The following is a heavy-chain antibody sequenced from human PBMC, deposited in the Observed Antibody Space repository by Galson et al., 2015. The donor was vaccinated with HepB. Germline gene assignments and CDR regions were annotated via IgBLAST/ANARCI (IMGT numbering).Heavy chain of an antibody. V-gene: IGHV3-23*01. J-gene: IGHJ5*02. CDR3: AKGYGLFDL. D-gene: IGHD4-17*01. CDR2: ISANGGSR. Sequence: SLRLSCAASGFTFSSYTMNWVRQAPGKGLEWVSGISANGGSRFHAESVKGRFTISRDSSKNTLSFQMNSLRAEDTAVYYCAKGYGLFDLWGQGTLVTVSS. CDR1: GFTFSSYT.